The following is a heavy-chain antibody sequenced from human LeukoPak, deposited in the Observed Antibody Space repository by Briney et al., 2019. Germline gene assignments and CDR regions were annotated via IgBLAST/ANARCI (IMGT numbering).Heavy chain of an antibody. J-gene: IGHJ5*02. V-gene: IGHV1-2*02. Sequence: ASVKVSCKSSGYTFTDYYMHWVRQAPGQGLQWMGWINPNSGDTNYAQNFQGRVTMTRDTSISTAYMDLSRLRSGDTAVYYCARDSDSGTSWTSWFDPWGQGTLVTVSS. D-gene: IGHD1-26*01. CDR1: GYTFTDYY. CDR2: INPNSGDT. CDR3: ARDSDSGTSWTSWFDP.